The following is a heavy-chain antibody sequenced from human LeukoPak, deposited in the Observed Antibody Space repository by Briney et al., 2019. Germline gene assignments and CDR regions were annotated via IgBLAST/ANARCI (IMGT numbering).Heavy chain of an antibody. D-gene: IGHD4-11*01. CDR2: IYYSGST. V-gene: IGHV4-39*01. CDR3: AVSYSGDSNYIVGFDY. Sequence: SETLSLTCTVSGGSISSSSYYWGWIRQPPGKGLEWIGSIYYSGSTYYNPSLKSRVTISVDTSKNQFSLKLSSVTAADTAVYYCAVSYSGDSNYIVGFDYWGQGTLVTVSS. J-gene: IGHJ4*02. CDR1: GGSISSSSYY.